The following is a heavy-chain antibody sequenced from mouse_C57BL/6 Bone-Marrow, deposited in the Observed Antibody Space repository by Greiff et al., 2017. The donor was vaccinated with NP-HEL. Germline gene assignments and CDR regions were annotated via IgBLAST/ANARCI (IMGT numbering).Heavy chain of an antibody. CDR1: GYSITSGYD. V-gene: IGHV3-1*01. CDR3: ASGRASWFAY. CDR2: ISYSGST. D-gene: IGHD3-3*01. Sequence: EVQLQQSGPGMVKPSQSLSLTCTVTGYSITSGYDWHWIRHFPGNKLEWMGYISYSGSTNYNPSLKSRISITHDTSKNHFFLKLNSVTTEDTATYYCASGRASWFAYWGQGTLVTVSA. J-gene: IGHJ3*01.